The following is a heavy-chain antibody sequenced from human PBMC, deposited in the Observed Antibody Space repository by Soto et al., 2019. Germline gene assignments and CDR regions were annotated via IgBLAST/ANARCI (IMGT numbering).Heavy chain of an antibody. D-gene: IGHD3-22*01. J-gene: IGHJ3*02. CDR2: ISGSGGST. V-gene: IGHV3-23*01. Sequence: HPGGSLRLSCAASGFTFSSYAMSWVRQAPGKGLEWVSAISGSGGSTYYADSVKGRFTISRDNSKNTLYLQMNSLRAEDTAVYYCAKVITMIVVVKVFSPDAFDIWGQGTMVTVSS. CDR1: GFTFSSYA. CDR3: AKVITMIVVVKVFSPDAFDI.